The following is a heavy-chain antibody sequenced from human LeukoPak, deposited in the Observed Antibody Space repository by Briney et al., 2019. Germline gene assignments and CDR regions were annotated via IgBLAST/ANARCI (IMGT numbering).Heavy chain of an antibody. CDR1: GGSISSHY. CDR3: ARATDRGVIAY. Sequence: SETLSLTCTVSGGSISSHYWSWIRQPPGKGLEWIGYIYYSGSTNYNPSLKSRVTISVDTSKNQFSLKLSSVTAADTAVYYCARATDRGVIAYWGQGTLVTVSS. D-gene: IGHD3-3*01. J-gene: IGHJ4*02. V-gene: IGHV4-59*11. CDR2: IYYSGST.